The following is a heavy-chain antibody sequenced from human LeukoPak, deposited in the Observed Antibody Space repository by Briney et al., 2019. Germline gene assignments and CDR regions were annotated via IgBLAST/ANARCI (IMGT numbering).Heavy chain of an antibody. CDR3: AKGSITSPGSDFDY. J-gene: IGHJ4*02. CDR2: ISGSGGST. V-gene: IGHV3-23*01. CDR1: RFSFSNYG. Sequence: QPGGSLRLSCAASRFSFSNYGMAWVRQAPGKGLEWVSGISGSGGSTYYADSVKGRFTISRDNSKNTLYLQMSSLRADDTAVYYCAKGSITSPGSDFDYWGQGTLVTVSS. D-gene: IGHD6-13*01.